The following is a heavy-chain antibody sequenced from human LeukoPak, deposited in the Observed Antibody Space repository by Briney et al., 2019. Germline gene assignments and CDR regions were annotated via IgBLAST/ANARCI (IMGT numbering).Heavy chain of an antibody. J-gene: IGHJ6*03. CDR3: ARGGGHSSSYQPNYYSYYYMDV. CDR1: GGSFSGDY. CDR2: INHSGST. V-gene: IGHV4-34*01. Sequence: SETLSLTCAVYGGSFSGDYWSWIRQPPGKGLGWIGEINHSGSTNCTPSLKSRVTISVDTSQNQFSLKLSSVTAADTAVYYCARGGGHSSSYQPNYYSYYYMDVWGKGTTVTVSS. D-gene: IGHD6-6*01.